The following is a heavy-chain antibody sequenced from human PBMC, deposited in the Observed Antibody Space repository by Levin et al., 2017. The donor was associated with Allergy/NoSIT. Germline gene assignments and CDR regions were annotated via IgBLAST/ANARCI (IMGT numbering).Heavy chain of an antibody. J-gene: IGHJ5*02. CDR2: ISYDGSNK. V-gene: IGHV3-30-3*01. CDR1: GFTFSSYA. CDR3: ASARGKNWFDP. D-gene: IGHD3-16*01. Sequence: PGGSLRLSCAASGFTFSSYAMHWVRQAPGKGLEWVAVISYDGSNKYYADSVKGRFTISRDNSKNTLYLQMNSLRAEDTAVYYCASARGKNWFDPWGQGTLVTVSS.